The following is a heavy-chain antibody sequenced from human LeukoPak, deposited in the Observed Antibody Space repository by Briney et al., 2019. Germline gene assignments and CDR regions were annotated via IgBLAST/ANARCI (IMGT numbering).Heavy chain of an antibody. CDR1: GFTFSSYS. J-gene: IGHJ6*04. V-gene: IGHV3-21*01. D-gene: IGHD3-10*01. CDR3: ARDRRAYYGSGSYRYYYGMDV. CDR2: ISSSSSYI. Sequence: RGSLRLSCAASGFTFSSYSMNWVRQAPGKGLEWVSSISSSSSYIYYADSVKGRFTISRDNAKNSLYLQMNSLRAEDTAVYYCARDRRAYYGSGSYRYYYGMDVWGKGTTVTVSS.